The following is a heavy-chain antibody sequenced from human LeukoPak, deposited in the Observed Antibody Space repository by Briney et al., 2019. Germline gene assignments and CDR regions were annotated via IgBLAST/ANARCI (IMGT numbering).Heavy chain of an antibody. Sequence: SETLSLTCTVSGGSISSSYWSCIRQPPGKGLEWIGYIYYSGSTSYNPSLKSRVTISVDTSKNQFSLKLNSVTAADTAVYYCARQGPLTTAVTTRTNPFDYWGRGPLITVSA. CDR3: ARQGPLTTAVTTRTNPFDY. CDR1: GGSISSSY. CDR2: IYYSGST. D-gene: IGHD4-11*01. V-gene: IGHV4-59*08. J-gene: IGHJ4*02.